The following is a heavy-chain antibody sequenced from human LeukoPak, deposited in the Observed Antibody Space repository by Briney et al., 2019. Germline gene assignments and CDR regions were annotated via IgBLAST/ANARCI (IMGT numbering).Heavy chain of an antibody. CDR1: GGSISSYY. CDR3: ARLSIAAAGSYYFDY. V-gene: IGHV4-59*08. D-gene: IGHD6-13*01. CDR2: IYYSGST. Sequence: SETLSLTCTVSGGSISSYYWSWLRQPPGKGLEWIGYIYYSGSTNYNPSLKSRVTISVDTSKNQFSLKLSSVTAADTAVYYCARLSIAAAGSYYFDYWGQGTLVTVSS. J-gene: IGHJ4*02.